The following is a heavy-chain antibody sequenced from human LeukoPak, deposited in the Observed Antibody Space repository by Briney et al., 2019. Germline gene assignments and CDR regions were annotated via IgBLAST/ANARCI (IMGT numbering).Heavy chain of an antibody. CDR2: INPNSGGT. V-gene: IGHV1-2*02. Sequence: ASVKVSCKASGYTFTGYFIHWVRQAPGQGLEWMGWINPNSGGTNYAQNFQGRVTMTRDTSISTAYMELSSLTSGDTAVYYCAVPPILGITGWIDPWGQGTLVTVSS. CDR3: AVPPILGITGWIDP. J-gene: IGHJ5*02. D-gene: IGHD7-27*01. CDR1: GYTFTGYF.